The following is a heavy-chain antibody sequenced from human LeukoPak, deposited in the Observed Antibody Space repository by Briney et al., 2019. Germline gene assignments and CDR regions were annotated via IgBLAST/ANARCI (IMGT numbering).Heavy chain of an antibody. CDR1: GFTFSSYT. J-gene: IGHJ3*02. CDR2: ISGSGGST. CDR3: AKGYCSGGSCWDAFDI. D-gene: IGHD2-15*01. V-gene: IGHV3-23*01. Sequence: GGSLRLSCAASGFTFSSYTMSWVRQAAGKGLEWVSAISGSGGSTYYADSVKGRFTVSRDNSKNTLYLQMNSLRAEDTAVYYCAKGYCSGGSCWDAFDIWGQGTMVTVSS.